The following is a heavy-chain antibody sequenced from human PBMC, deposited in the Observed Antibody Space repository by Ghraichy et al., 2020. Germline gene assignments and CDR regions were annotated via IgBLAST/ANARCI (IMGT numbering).Heavy chain of an antibody. D-gene: IGHD2-15*01. CDR2: INHSGNT. V-gene: IGHV4-34*01. J-gene: IGHJ4*02. CDR3: ARGRSVGCSGGSYYSDY. CDR1: GGSFSGYY. Sequence: SETLSLTCAVYGGSFSGYYWSWIRQPPGKGLEWIGEINHSGNTNYNPSLKSRVTISVDTSKNQFSLKLSSVTAADTAVYYCARGRSVGCSGGSYYSDYWGQGTLVTVSS.